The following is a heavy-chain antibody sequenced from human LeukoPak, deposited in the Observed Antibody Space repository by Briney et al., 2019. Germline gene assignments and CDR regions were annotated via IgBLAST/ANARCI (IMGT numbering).Heavy chain of an antibody. CDR1: GFTFNTYG. J-gene: IGHJ4*02. D-gene: IGHD6-13*01. Sequence: PGGSLRLSCAASGFTFNTYGMHWVRQAPGKGLEWVAVLWYDGSNKYYADSVKGRSTISRDNSKNTLYLQMNSLRAEDTAVYYCARGQQQLSSWGQGTLVTVSS. CDR2: LWYDGSNK. V-gene: IGHV3-33*01. CDR3: ARGQQQLSS.